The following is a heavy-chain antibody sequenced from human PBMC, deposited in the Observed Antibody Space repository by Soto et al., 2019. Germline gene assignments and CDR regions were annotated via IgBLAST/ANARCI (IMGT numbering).Heavy chain of an antibody. V-gene: IGHV3-7*01. CDR3: ARVHSSGWTDAFDI. J-gene: IGHJ3*02. CDR2: IKQDGSEK. D-gene: IGHD6-19*01. CDR1: GFTFSSYW. Sequence: EVQLVESGGGLVQPGGSLRLSCAASGFTFSSYWMSWVRQAPGKGLEWVANIKQDGSEKYYVDSVKGRFTISRDNAKNALYLQMNSLRADDTAVYYCARVHSSGWTDAFDIWGQGTMVTVSS.